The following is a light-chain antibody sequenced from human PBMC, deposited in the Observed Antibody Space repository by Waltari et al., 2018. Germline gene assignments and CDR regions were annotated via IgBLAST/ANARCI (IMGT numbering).Light chain of an antibody. CDR1: DSTVVNDY. J-gene: IGLJ1*01. V-gene: IGLV1-51*01. Sequence: QSVLTQPPSVSAAPGPQVIISCSGRDSTVVNDYVSSYQQLPGTAPKLLIYYDDNRPSGIPDRFSGSKSASSATLAITGLQTGDEADYYCGTWDSSLSSGVFGTGTKVTV. CDR3: GTWDSSLSSGV. CDR2: YDD.